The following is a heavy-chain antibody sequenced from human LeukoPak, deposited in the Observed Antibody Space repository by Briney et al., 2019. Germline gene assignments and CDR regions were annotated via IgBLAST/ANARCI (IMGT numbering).Heavy chain of an antibody. J-gene: IGHJ4*02. Sequence: GGSLRLSCTTSGFTFSNYGMLWVRQAPGKGLDWVAFIRYDGSIKYYADSVKGRFTISRDNSRTTLYLQTNSLRIEDTALYYCVKDNPLDYWGRGTLVIVSS. CDR3: VKDNPLDY. V-gene: IGHV3-30*02. CDR1: GFTFSNYG. CDR2: IRYDGSIK.